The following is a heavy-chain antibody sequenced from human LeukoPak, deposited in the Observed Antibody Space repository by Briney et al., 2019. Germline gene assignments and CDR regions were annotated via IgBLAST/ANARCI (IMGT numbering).Heavy chain of an antibody. J-gene: IGHJ4*02. CDR1: GFTLCNYA. Sequence: GGSLRLSCAASGFTLCNYAMNWVRQAPGKGLEWVSGISYIDVETYYADSVKGRFAISSDNSMNTLYLQMNSLTVEDTAVYYCAKRTRDGFNTPIDFWGQGTLVTVS. CDR3: AKRTRDGFNTPIDF. V-gene: IGHV3-23*01. CDR2: ISYIDVET. D-gene: IGHD5-24*01.